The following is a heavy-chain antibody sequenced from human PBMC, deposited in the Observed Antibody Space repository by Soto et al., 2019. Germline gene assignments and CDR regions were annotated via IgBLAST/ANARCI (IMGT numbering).Heavy chain of an antibody. V-gene: IGHV3-30*18. D-gene: IGHD6-19*01. CDR3: AKVLSGWSLAVLASGMDV. J-gene: IGHJ6*02. Sequence: GGSLRLSCAASGFTFSNYWMNWVRQAPGKGLEWVAVISYDGSNKYYADSVKGRFTISRDNSKNTLYLQMNSLRAEDTAVYYCAKVLSGWSLAVLASGMDVWGQGTTVTVSS. CDR2: ISYDGSNK. CDR1: GFTFSNYW.